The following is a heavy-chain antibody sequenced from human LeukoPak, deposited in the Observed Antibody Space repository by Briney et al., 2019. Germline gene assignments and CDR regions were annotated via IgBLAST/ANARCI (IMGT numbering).Heavy chain of an antibody. Sequence: SETLSLTCTVSGGSISSSSYYWGWIRQPPGKGLEWIGEINHSGSTNYNPSLKSRVTISVDTSKNQFSLKLSSVTAADTAVYYCARGDYCSGGSCSHGLYNWFDPWGQGTLVTVSS. CDR2: INHSGST. CDR1: GGSISSSSYY. D-gene: IGHD2-15*01. CDR3: ARGDYCSGGSCSHGLYNWFDP. V-gene: IGHV4-39*07. J-gene: IGHJ5*02.